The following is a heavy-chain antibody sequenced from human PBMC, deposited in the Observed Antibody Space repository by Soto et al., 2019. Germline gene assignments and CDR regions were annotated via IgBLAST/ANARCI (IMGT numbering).Heavy chain of an antibody. Sequence: EVQLVESGGGLVQPGSSLRLSCAASGFTFDDYAMHWVRQAPGKGLECVSGISWNSGSIGYEDSVKGRFTSSRDNAKNSQYLQMNSLRAEETAWYYCAKLDMGSCSWGQGTLVPVSS. D-gene: IGHD2-2*03. CDR2: ISWNSGSI. V-gene: IGHV3-9*01. CDR1: GFTFDDYA. J-gene: IGHJ4*02. CDR3: AKLDMGSCS.